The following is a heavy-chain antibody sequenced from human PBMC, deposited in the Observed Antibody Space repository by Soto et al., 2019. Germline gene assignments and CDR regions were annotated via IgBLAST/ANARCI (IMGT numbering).Heavy chain of an antibody. D-gene: IGHD3-22*01. CDR3: VRARSTDSRPDY. V-gene: IGHV3-21*01. CDR2: ISSSSSYI. CDR1: GFTFSSYS. J-gene: IGHJ4*02. Sequence: LRLSCAASGFTFSSYSMNWVRQAPGKGLEWVSSISSSSSYIYYADSVKGRFTISRDNAMNSLYLQMNSLRAEDTAVYFCVRARSTDSRPDYWGQGTLVTVSS.